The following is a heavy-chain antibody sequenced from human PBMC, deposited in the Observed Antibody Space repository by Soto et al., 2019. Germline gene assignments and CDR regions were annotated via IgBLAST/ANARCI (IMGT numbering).Heavy chain of an antibody. V-gene: IGHV1-3*01. CDR1: GYTFTSYA. CDR2: INAGNGNK. CDR3: ARDSRGYYTNYYGMDV. J-gene: IGHJ6*02. D-gene: IGHD3-22*01. Sequence: ASVKVSCKASGYTFTSYAMHWVRQAPGQRLEWMGWINAGNGNKKYSQKFQGRVTITRDQSAGTAYMELSSLRSEDTAVYYCARDSRGYYTNYYGMDVWGQGTTVTVSS.